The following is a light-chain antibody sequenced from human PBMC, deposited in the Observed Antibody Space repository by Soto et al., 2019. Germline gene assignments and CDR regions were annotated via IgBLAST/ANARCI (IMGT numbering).Light chain of an antibody. Sequence: EIVMTQSPATLSVSPGERATLSCRASQSVTSNLAWYQQKPGQAPRLLIYGASTRATGFPARFSGSGSGTEFTLTISSLHSEDFAVYYCQQYDNWPRTFGPGTKVEIK. CDR2: GAS. J-gene: IGKJ1*01. V-gene: IGKV3-15*01. CDR1: QSVTSN. CDR3: QQYDNWPRT.